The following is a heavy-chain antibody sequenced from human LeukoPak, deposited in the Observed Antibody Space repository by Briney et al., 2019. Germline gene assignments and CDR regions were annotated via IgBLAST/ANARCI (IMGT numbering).Heavy chain of an antibody. D-gene: IGHD3-10*01. Sequence: AGGSLRLSCAASGFTFSSYAMSWVRQAPGKGLEWVSGIGGSDGSTFYADSVKGRFTISRDNSKNTLFLQMNSLRAEDTAVYYCAKDRKIRGVTAFDYWGQGTLVTVSS. CDR1: GFTFSSYA. CDR2: IGGSDGST. CDR3: AKDRKIRGVTAFDY. J-gene: IGHJ4*02. V-gene: IGHV3-23*01.